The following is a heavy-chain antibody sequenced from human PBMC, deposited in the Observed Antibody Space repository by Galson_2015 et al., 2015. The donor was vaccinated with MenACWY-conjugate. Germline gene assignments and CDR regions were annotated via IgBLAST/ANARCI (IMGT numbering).Heavy chain of an antibody. CDR3: ARDSVKDLTIRPDTAMGAFVDY. D-gene: IGHD5-18*01. V-gene: IGHV1-46*01. J-gene: IGHJ4*02. CDR2: INPSGGST. Sequence: SVKVSCKASGYTFTSYYMHWVRHAPGQGLEWMGIINPSGGSTSYAQKFQGRVTMTRDTSTSTVYMELSSLRSEDTAVYYCARDSVKDLTIRPDTAMGAFVDYWGQGTLVTVSS. CDR1: GYTFTSYY.